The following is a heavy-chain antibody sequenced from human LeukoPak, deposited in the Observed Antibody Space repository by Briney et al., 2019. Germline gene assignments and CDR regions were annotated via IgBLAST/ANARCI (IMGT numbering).Heavy chain of an antibody. CDR3: ARISGDYGSGSDDGHYYYYYYMDV. CDR2: IDWDDDK. CDR1: GFSLSTSGMR. D-gene: IGHD3-10*01. Sequence: ESGPTLVNPTQTLTLTCTFSGFSLSTSGMRVSWIRQPPGKALEWLARIDWDDDKFYSTSLKTRLTISKDTSKNQVVLTITNMDPADTATYYCARISGDYGSGSDDGHYYYYYYMDVWGKGTTVTVSS. V-gene: IGHV2-70*04. J-gene: IGHJ6*03.